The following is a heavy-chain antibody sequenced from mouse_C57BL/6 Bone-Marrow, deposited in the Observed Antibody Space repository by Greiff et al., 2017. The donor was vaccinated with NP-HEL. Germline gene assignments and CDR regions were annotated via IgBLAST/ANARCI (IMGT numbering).Heavy chain of an antibody. CDR3: ARHQGDY. V-gene: IGHV5-12*01. CDR2: ISNGGGST. Sequence: DVMLVESGGGLVQPGGSLKLSCAASGFTFSDYYMYWVRQTPEKRLEWVAYISNGGGSTYYPDTVKGRFTISRDNAKNTLYLQMSRLKSEDTAMYYCARHQGDYWGQGTSVTVSS. CDR1: GFTFSDYY. J-gene: IGHJ4*01.